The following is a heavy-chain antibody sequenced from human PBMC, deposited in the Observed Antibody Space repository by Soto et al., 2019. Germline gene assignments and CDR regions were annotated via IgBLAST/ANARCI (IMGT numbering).Heavy chain of an antibody. CDR2: IIPIFGTA. J-gene: IGHJ4*02. V-gene: IGHV1-69*13. D-gene: IGHD3-22*01. CDR1: GGTFSSYA. CDR3: ARGHYYDSSGYPTPFDY. Sequence: SVKVSCKASGGTFSSYAISWVRQAPGQGLEWMGGIIPIFGTANYARKFQGRVTITADESTSTAYMELSSLRSEDTAVYYCARGHYYDSSGYPTPFDYWGQGTLVTVSS.